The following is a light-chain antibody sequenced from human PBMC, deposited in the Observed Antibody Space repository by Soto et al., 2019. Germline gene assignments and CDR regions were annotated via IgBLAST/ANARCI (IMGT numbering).Light chain of an antibody. CDR3: KQRSSWPLLN. CDR1: QSVSNY. Sequence: EIVLTQSPATLSLSPGERATLSCRASQSVSNYLAWFQQKPGQAPRLLIYDASNRATGIPARFSGSGSVTDLNLTISSLEPEDFAVYYCKQRSSWPLLNFGGGTKVEI. J-gene: IGKJ4*01. V-gene: IGKV3-11*01. CDR2: DAS.